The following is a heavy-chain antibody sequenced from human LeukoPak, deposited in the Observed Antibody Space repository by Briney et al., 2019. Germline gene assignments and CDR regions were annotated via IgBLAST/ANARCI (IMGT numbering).Heavy chain of an antibody. CDR3: AKGKIYDILTGYSWALDF. J-gene: IGHJ4*02. Sequence: GGSLRLSCAASAFTFADYAMDWVRQVPGKGLEWVSLITWDGDTTYYADSVRGRFTISRDNSKNSLYLQMNSLRPEDTALYYCAKGKIYDILTGYSWALDFWGQGTLVTVSP. CDR1: AFTFADYA. V-gene: IGHV3-43D*03. D-gene: IGHD3-9*01. CDR2: ITWDGDTT.